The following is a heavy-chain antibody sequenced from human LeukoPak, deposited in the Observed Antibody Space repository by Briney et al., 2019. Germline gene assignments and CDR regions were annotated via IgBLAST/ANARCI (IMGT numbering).Heavy chain of an antibody. CDR1: GFTFSSYG. V-gene: IGHV3-33*01. D-gene: IGHD2-15*01. CDR2: IWYDGSNK. J-gene: IGHJ4*02. CDR3: AREGGRWYYFDY. Sequence: GRSLRLSCAASGFTFSSYGMHWVRQAPGKGLEWVAVIWYDGSNKYYADSVKGRFTISRDNSKNTLYLQMNSLRAEDTAVYYCAREGGRWYYFDYWGQGTLVTVSS.